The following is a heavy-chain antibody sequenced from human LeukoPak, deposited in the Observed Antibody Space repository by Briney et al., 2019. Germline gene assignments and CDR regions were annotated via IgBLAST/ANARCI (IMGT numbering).Heavy chain of an antibody. Sequence: SETLSLTCTVSGGSVSNYYWSWIRQPPGKGLEYIGHVYYSGSTDYNPSLKSRLAISVDNSMNQFSLKLSSVSAADTAVYYCAAGTYYSLTTVYWGQGTLVTVSS. V-gene: IGHV4-59*08. CDR1: GGSVSNYY. CDR3: AAGTYYSLTTVY. J-gene: IGHJ4*02. CDR2: VYYSGST. D-gene: IGHD3-10*01.